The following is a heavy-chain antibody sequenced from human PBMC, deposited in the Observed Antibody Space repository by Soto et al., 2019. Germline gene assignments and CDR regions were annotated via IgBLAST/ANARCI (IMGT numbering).Heavy chain of an antibody. CDR2: LFYSGGT. Sequence: PSETLSLTCSVSGDSISTSNYYWGWIRQPPGKGLEWIGHLFYSGGTYYNPSLKSRVSISVDTSKNEFSLKLTSITAADTAVYYCARDEGPFDYWGQGTLVTVSS. CDR1: GDSISTSNYY. V-gene: IGHV4-39*02. CDR3: ARDEGPFDY. J-gene: IGHJ4*02.